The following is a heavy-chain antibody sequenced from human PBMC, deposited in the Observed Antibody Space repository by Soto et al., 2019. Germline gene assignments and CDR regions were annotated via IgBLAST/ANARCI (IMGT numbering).Heavy chain of an antibody. D-gene: IGHD3-16*01. V-gene: IGHV1-46*01. J-gene: IGHJ4*02. CDR2: IDPNGGST. CDR1: GYTFSNYY. CDR3: ARASIIALGELDD. Sequence: GASVKVSCKASGYTFSNYYVHWVRQAPGQGLEWLGVIDPNGGSTSHIEKFQGRVTMTRDTSTSTVYMDLSSLRSEDTAVYYCARASIIALGELDDWGQGTRVTVSS.